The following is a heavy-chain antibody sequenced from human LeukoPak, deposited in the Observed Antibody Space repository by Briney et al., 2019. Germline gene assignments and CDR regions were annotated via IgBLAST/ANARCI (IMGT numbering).Heavy chain of an antibody. CDR3: ARGTGYSSGWSPLDY. CDR1: GYTFTGYY. CDR2: INPNSGGT. Sequence: ASVKVSCKASGYTFTGYYMHWVRQAPGQGLEWMGWINPNSGGTNYAQKLQGRVTMTTDTSTSTAYMELRSLRSDDTAVYYCARGTGYSSGWSPLDYWGQGTLVTVSS. J-gene: IGHJ4*02. V-gene: IGHV1-2*02. D-gene: IGHD6-19*01.